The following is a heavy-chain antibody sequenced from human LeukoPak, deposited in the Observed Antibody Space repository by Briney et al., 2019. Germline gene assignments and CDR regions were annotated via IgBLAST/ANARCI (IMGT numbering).Heavy chain of an antibody. CDR3: ARGGLTAGIDWFDP. J-gene: IGHJ5*02. Sequence: ASVKVSCKASGYTFTTYDINSVRQATGQEVEWMGWMNPNNGKTGYAQKFQGRVTITRNTSINTAYMDLSSLRSEDTAIYYCARGGLTAGIDWFDPWGQGTLVTVSS. D-gene: IGHD1-14*01. V-gene: IGHV1-8*01. CDR2: MNPNNGKT. CDR1: GYTFTTYD.